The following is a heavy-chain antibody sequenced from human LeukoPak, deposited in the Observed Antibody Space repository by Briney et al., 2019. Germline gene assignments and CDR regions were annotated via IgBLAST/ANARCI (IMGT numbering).Heavy chain of an antibody. V-gene: IGHV1-46*01. J-gene: IGHJ4*02. CDR3: ARDFRATYYDFWSGYLYYFDY. CDR2: INPSGGST. CDR1: GYTFTSYY. D-gene: IGHD3-3*01. Sequence: ASVKDSCKASGYTFTSYYMHWVRQAPGQGLEWMGIINPSGGSTSYAQKFQGRVTMTRDTSTSTVYMELSSLRSGDTAVYYCARDFRATYYDFWSGYLYYFDYWGQGTLVTVSS.